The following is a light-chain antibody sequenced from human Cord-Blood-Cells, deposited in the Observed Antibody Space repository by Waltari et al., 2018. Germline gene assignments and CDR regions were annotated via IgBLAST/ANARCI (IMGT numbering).Light chain of an antibody. CDR3: CSYAGSSTWV. V-gene: IGLV2-23*01. Sequence: QSALTQPASVSGSPGQSITISCPGTSSDVGSYNLVSWHQEHPGKPPKRMICEGSERPSGVSNRFSGSKSGNTASLTISGLQAEDEADYYCCSYAGSSTWVFGGGTKLTVL. CDR1: SSDVGSYNL. J-gene: IGLJ3*02. CDR2: EGS.